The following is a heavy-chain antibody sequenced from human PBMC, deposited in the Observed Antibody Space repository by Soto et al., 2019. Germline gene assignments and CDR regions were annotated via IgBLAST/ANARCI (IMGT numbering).Heavy chain of an antibody. CDR2: ISGSDGKT. Sequence: PGGSLRLSCAASGFTFGSYALSWVRQAPGKGLEWVSTISGSDGKTVYADSVKGRFSISRDTSQSTLYLQMNSLRAEDTAMYYCARWSYLDYWGQGTRVTVSS. V-gene: IGHV3-23*01. CDR3: ARWSYLDY. J-gene: IGHJ4*02. D-gene: IGHD3-3*01. CDR1: GFTFGSYA.